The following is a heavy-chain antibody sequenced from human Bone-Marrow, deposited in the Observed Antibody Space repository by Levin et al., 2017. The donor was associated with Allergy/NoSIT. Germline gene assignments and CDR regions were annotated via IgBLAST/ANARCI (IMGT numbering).Heavy chain of an antibody. CDR1: GFSLTTSGMG. V-gene: IGHV2-5*01. D-gene: IGHD5-18*01. CDR3: ARRVDKPLVPWVFWFDS. CDR2: IFWSDDE. Sequence: KWSGPTLVKPTQTLTLTCTFSGFSLTTSGMGVGWIRQPPGKALEWLAAIFWSDDERYSHSLMNRVTITKDTSKNQVALTMTNMGPEDSGTYYCARRVDKPLVPWVFWFDSWGQGILVTVSS. J-gene: IGHJ5*01.